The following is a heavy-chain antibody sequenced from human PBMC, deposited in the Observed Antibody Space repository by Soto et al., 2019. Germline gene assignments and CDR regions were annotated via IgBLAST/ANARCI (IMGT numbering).Heavy chain of an antibody. CDR3: AKDSVFGSGGKLTY. J-gene: IGHJ4*02. CDR2: ISASGGST. Sequence: PGGSLRLSCAASGFTFGSYGMTWVRQAPGKGLEWVSGISASGGSTYYTDSVKGRFTISRDNSKNTLFLQMNSLRAEDTAVYYCAKDSVFGSGGKLTYWGQGTLVTVSS. CDR1: GFTFGSYG. D-gene: IGHD3-10*01. V-gene: IGHV3-23*01.